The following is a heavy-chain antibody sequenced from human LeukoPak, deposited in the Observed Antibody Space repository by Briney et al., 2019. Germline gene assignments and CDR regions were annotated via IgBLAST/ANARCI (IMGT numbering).Heavy chain of an antibody. J-gene: IGHJ4*02. CDR1: GGSFSGYY. V-gene: IGHV4-34*01. CDR2: INHSGST. Sequence: SETLSLTCAVYGGSFSGYYWRWSWIRQPPGKGLEWIGEINHSGSTNYNPSLESRVTISVDTSKNQFSLRLSSVTAADTAVYYCASESGYCSGGTCYRGFDYWGQGTLVTVSS. CDR3: ASESGYCSGGTCYRGFDY. D-gene: IGHD2-15*01.